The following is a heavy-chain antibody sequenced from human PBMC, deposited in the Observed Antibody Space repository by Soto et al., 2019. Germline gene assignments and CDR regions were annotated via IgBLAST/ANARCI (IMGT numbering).Heavy chain of an antibody. CDR3: TRDASRDSSARGWFDP. CDR1: GFTFRSFT. J-gene: IGHJ5*02. Sequence: GGSLRLSCAASGFTFRSFTMNWVRQAPGKGLEWVSTISSNSAYIYYTGALRGRFTISRDNAKNSLHLQMNSLRAEDTAVYYCTRDASRDSSARGWFDPWGPGTLVTVSS. CDR2: ISSNSAYI. V-gene: IGHV3-21*01. D-gene: IGHD6-13*01.